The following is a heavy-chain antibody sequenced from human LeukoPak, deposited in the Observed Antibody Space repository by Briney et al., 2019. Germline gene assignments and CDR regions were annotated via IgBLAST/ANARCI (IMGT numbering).Heavy chain of an antibody. V-gene: IGHV3-7*01. J-gene: IGHJ4*02. D-gene: IGHD2/OR15-2a*01. Sequence: PGGSLRLSCAASGFSFTTHNMNWVRQAPGKGLEWVANIKQDGSEKHYVDSVKGRFTISRDNAKNSLYLQMNSLRAVDTAVYYCARDRFLRRPEPAEYWGQGTLVTVSS. CDR1: GFSFTTHN. CDR3: ARDRFLRRPEPAEY. CDR2: IKQDGSEK.